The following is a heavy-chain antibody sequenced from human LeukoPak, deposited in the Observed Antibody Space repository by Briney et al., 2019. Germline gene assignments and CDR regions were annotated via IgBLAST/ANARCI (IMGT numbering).Heavy chain of an antibody. J-gene: IGHJ3*02. V-gene: IGHV4-4*07. CDR2: IYTSGST. CDR1: GGSISSYY. Sequence: SETLPLTCTVSGGSISSYYWSWIRQPAGKGLEWIGRIYTSGSTNYSPSLKSRVTMSVDTSKNQFSLKLSSVTAADTAVYYCATASRYYDSSGSRRNAFDIWGQGTMVTVSS. CDR3: ATASRYYDSSGSRRNAFDI. D-gene: IGHD3-22*01.